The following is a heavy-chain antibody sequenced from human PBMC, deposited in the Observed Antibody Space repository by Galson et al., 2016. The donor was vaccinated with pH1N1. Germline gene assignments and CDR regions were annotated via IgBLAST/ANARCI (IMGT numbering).Heavy chain of an antibody. D-gene: IGHD1-14*01. J-gene: IGHJ3*01. V-gene: IGHV3-15*01. Sequence: SLRLSCAASGFSFSNAWMSWVRQAPGKGPEWVGRIKRNADGGTTDYAAPVKGRFTISRDDSENTLHLQMNSLKTEDTAVYYCPTSITDGRNDALDFWGQGTMVTVSS. CDR3: PTSITDGRNDALDF. CDR1: GFSFSNAW. CDR2: IKRNADGGTT.